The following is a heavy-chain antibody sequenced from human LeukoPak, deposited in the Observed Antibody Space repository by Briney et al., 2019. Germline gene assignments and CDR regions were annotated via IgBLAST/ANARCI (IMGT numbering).Heavy chain of an antibody. J-gene: IGHJ4*02. CDR1: GYTLTNYW. Sequence: GESLKISCKGSGYTLTNYWIAWVRQMPGKGLEWMGIIYPGDSDTRYSPSFQGQVSISADKSIRTAYLQWSSLKASDTAMYYCARLAGIATVATELDYWGQGTLVTVSS. V-gene: IGHV5-51*01. D-gene: IGHD6-13*01. CDR3: ARLAGIATVATELDY. CDR2: IYPGDSDT.